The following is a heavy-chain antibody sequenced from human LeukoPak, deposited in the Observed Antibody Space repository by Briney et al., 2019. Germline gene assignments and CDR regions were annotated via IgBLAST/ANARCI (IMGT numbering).Heavy chain of an antibody. D-gene: IGHD7-27*01. CDR1: GGSISSYY. V-gene: IGHV4-59*01. CDR2: IHYSGST. Sequence: SETLSLTCTVSGGSISSYYWSWIRQPPGKGLERIGYIHYSGSTNYNPSLKSRVTISVDTSKNQFSLKLYSVTAADTAVYYCATRKLGNDYWGQGTLVTVSS. J-gene: IGHJ4*02. CDR3: ATRKLGNDY.